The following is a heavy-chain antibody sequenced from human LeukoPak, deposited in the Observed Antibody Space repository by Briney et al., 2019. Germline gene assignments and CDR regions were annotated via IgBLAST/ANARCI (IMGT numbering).Heavy chain of an antibody. CDR1: GFTFSSYA. CDR2: ISYDGSNK. CDR3: ARGKWELHAFDI. D-gene: IGHD1-26*01. Sequence: PGRSLRLSCAASGFTFSSYAMHWVRQAPGKGLEWVAVISYDGSNKYYADSVKGRFTISRDNSKNTLYLQMNSLRAEDTAVYYCARGKWELHAFDIWGQGTVVTVSS. V-gene: IGHV3-30-3*01. J-gene: IGHJ3*02.